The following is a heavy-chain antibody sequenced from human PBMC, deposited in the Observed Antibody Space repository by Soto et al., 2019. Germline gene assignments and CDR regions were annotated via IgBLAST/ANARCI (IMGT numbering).Heavy chain of an antibody. D-gene: IGHD6-19*01. CDR3: AGMPYTSGIRFDP. V-gene: IGHV4-30-2*01. Sequence: PSETLSLTCSFSGDSSSTSTYSWSWIRQPPGKALEWVGFIYHSGVTSYNPSLESRVSISLDMSNSQCTLNLRSVTAADTAVYYCAGMPYTSGIRFDPWGPGTLVTVS. CDR1: GDSSSTSTYS. J-gene: IGHJ5*02. CDR2: IYHSGVT.